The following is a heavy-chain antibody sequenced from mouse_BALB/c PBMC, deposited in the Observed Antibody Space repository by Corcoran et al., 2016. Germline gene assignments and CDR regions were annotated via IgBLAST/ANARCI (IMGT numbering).Heavy chain of an antibody. Sequence: QVTVTESGPGILRPSQTLSLTCSFTGFSLSTSGMGVGWIRQPSGKGLEWLAHIWWDDDKYYNPSLKSQLTIAKDTSRNQVFLKITSVDTADTDTYDCARRDGVRRPYAMDYWGQGTSVTVSS. J-gene: IGHJ4*01. D-gene: IGHD2-14*01. CDR3: ARRDGVRRPYAMDY. CDR2: IWWDDDK. V-gene: IGHV8-8*01. CDR1: GFSLSTSGMG.